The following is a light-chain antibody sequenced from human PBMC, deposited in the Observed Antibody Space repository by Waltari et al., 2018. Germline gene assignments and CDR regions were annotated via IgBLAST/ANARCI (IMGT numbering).Light chain of an antibody. J-gene: IGKJ1*01. CDR3: QQYNRYSWT. Sequence: DIQMTQSPSTLSASVGDRVTITCRASQSISTWLAWYQQKPGRAPNLLIYRASNLESGVPSRFSGSGSGTEFTLTISGLQPDDFATYYCQQYNRYSWTFGQGTKVEIK. V-gene: IGKV1-5*03. CDR2: RAS. CDR1: QSISTW.